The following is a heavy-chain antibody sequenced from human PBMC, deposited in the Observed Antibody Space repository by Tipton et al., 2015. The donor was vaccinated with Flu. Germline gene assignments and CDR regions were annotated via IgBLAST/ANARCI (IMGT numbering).Heavy chain of an antibody. Sequence: VQLVQSGGGLVQPGGSLKLSCAASGFTFSGSAMHWIRQASGTGLEWVGRIRSKANSYATAYAASVQGRFTISRDDSKNTAYLQMNSLKTEDTAVYYCTRPADFTTGFDPWGQGTRVSVSS. J-gene: IGHJ5*02. CDR3: TRPADFTTGFDP. CDR1: GFTFSGSA. CDR2: IRSKANSYAT. D-gene: IGHD3-3*01. V-gene: IGHV3-73*01.